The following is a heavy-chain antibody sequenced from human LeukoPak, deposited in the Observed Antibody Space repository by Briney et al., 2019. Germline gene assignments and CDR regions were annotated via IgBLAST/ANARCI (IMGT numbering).Heavy chain of an antibody. CDR1: GFTFSSYS. V-gene: IGHV3-21*04. J-gene: IGHJ4*02. D-gene: IGHD3-22*01. CDR2: ISSSSSYI. Sequence: PGGSLRLSCAASGFTFSSYSMNWVRQAPGKGLEWVSSISSSSSYIYYADSVKGRFTISRDNRKNTLYLQMNSLRAEDMAIYYCARTYYFDSSGYPTHYFDYWGQGTLVTVAS. CDR3: ARTYYFDSSGYPTHYFDY.